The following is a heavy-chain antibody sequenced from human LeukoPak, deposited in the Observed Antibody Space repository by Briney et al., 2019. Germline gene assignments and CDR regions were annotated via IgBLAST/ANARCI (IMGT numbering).Heavy chain of an antibody. V-gene: IGHV4-34*01. J-gene: IGHJ4*02. D-gene: IGHD5-12*01. CDR1: GGSFSGYY. CDR3: ARLEEGYAQGGFDY. Sequence: SETLSLICAVYGGSFSGYYWSWIRQPPGKGLEWIGEINHSGSTNYNPSLKRRVTISVDTSKNQSSLKLSSVSAADTAVYYCARLEEGYAQGGFDYCGQGTLVTVSS. CDR2: INHSGST.